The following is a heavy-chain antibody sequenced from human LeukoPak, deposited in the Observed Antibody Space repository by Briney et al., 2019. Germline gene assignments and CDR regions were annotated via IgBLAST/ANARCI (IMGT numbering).Heavy chain of an antibody. Sequence: ASVKVSCKVSGYTLTELSMHWVRQAPGKGLEWMGGFDPEDGETIYAQKFQGRVTMTEDTSTDTAYMELSSLRSEDTAVYYCATTGGYYDSSGSWGQGTLVTVSS. CDR3: ATTGGYYDSSGS. J-gene: IGHJ5*02. V-gene: IGHV1-24*01. D-gene: IGHD3-22*01. CDR2: FDPEDGET. CDR1: GYTLTELS.